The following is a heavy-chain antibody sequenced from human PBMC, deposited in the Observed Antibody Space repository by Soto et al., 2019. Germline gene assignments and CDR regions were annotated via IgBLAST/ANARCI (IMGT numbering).Heavy chain of an antibody. CDR2: IFYSGTT. J-gene: IGHJ2*01. D-gene: IGHD3-9*01. CDR3: AKTGPYDILPHWYFDL. CDR1: GDSISSSSYY. Sequence: PSETLSLTCTVSGDSISSSSYYWVWIRQPPGRGLEWIGSIFYSGTTYYNPSLKSRVTISIDTSKNQFSLKLTSVTAADTAVYYCAKTGPYDILPHWYFDLWGRGTLVTVST. V-gene: IGHV4-39*01.